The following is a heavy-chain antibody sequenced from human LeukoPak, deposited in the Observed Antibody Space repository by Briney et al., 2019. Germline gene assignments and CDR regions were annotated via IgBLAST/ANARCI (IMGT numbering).Heavy chain of an antibody. CDR3: ARAPGYCSGGSCYGSLAFDI. J-gene: IGHJ3*02. V-gene: IGHV3-33*01. Sequence: GGSLRLSCAASGFTFSSYGMHWVRQAPGKGLEWVAVIWYDGSNKYYADSVKGRFTISRDNSKNTLYLQMNSLRAEDTAVYYCARAPGYCSGGSCYGSLAFDIWGQGTMVTVS. D-gene: IGHD2-15*01. CDR1: GFTFSSYG. CDR2: IWYDGSNK.